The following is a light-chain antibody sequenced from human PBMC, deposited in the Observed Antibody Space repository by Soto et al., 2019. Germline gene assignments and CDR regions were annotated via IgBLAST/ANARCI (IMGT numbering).Light chain of an antibody. CDR1: QFIDSY. CDR3: HQVNDWPRGT. Sequence: EIVLTQSPGTLSLSPVERANLSCMASQFIDSYLAWYQQKPGQAPRLLIYGASTRATDIPARFSGGGSGTEFTLTINSLQSEDVAVYYCHQVNDWPRGTFGQGTRWIS. J-gene: IGKJ1*01. CDR2: GAS. V-gene: IGKV3-15*01.